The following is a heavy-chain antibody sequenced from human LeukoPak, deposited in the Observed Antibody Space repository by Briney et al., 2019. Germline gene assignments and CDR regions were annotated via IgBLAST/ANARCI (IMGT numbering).Heavy chain of an antibody. Sequence: SETLSLTCTVSGGSISSYYWSWIRQPAGKGLEWIGRIYTSGSTNYNPSLKSRVTISVDTSKNQFSLKLSSVTAADTAVYYCAREGKQLAPYYFDYWAREPWSPSPQ. CDR1: GGSISSYY. CDR3: AREGKQLAPYYFDY. V-gene: IGHV4-4*07. J-gene: IGHJ4*02. D-gene: IGHD6-6*01. CDR2: IYTSGST.